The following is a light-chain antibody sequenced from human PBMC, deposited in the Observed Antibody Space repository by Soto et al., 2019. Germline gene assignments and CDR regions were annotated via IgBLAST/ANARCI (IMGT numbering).Light chain of an antibody. CDR1: QSINSN. J-gene: IGKJ4*01. Sequence: IVMTQSPATLSVSPGERATLSCRASQSINSNLAWYQQKPGQAPRLLMFRASISATGFPARFSGSGSGTEFTITISSLQSEDSAIYYCKQYNNWPRATFGGGTKVEIK. V-gene: IGKV3-15*01. CDR2: RAS. CDR3: KQYNNWPRAT.